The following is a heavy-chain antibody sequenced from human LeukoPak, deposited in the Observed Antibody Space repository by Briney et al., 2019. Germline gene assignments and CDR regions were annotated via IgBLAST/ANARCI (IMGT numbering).Heavy chain of an antibody. CDR3: AKGAWGATYFDY. CDR1: GFTFSSYA. J-gene: IGHJ4*02. D-gene: IGHD1-26*01. Sequence: GGSLRLSCAASGFTFSSYAMSWVRQAPGKELEWVSAISGSGSSTYYADSVKGRITISRDNSKNTLYLQMNRLRAEDTAVYYCAKGAWGATYFDYWGQGTLVTVSS. CDR2: ISGSGSST. V-gene: IGHV3-23*01.